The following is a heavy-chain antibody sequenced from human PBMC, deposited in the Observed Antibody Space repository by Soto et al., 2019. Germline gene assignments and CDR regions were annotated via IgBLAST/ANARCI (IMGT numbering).Heavy chain of an antibody. D-gene: IGHD4-4*01. Sequence: ASVKVSCKASGYTFTSYDINWGRQATGQGLEWMGWVNPNSGNTGYAQKFQGRVTMTRNTSISTAYMELSSLRSEDTAVYYCARVWVTTLTTKTVSQVPWFDPWGQGTLVTVSS. J-gene: IGHJ5*02. CDR3: ARVWVTTLTTKTVSQVPWFDP. CDR2: VNPNSGNT. CDR1: GYTFTSYD. V-gene: IGHV1-8*01.